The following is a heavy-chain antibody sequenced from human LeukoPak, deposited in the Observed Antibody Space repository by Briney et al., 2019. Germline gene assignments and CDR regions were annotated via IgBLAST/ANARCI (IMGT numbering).Heavy chain of an antibody. J-gene: IGHJ5*02. CDR1: GFSFSDYG. Sequence: PGGSLRLSCAASGFSFSDYGMHWVRQAPAKGLEWVAFIRYDESKTYYGDSVKGRFTVSRDNSKNTLYLQMDSLRADDTAVYYCASGSGSYYNNWFDPWGQGTLVTVSS. CDR3: ASGSGSYYNNWFDP. D-gene: IGHD1-26*01. V-gene: IGHV3-30*02. CDR2: IRYDESKT.